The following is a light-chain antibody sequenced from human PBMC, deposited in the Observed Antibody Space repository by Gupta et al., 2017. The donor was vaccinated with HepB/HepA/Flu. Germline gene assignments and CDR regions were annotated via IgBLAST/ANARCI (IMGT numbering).Light chain of an antibody. J-gene: IGKJ1*01. CDR3: QQHVTLPWT. Sequence: EIVLTQSPGTLSLSPGERATLSCRASQSVSSIYLAWYHQKPGQAPRLLIYGTSSRATVIPDRFSGSGSGTDFTLTISRLEPEDFAVYYCQQHVTLPWTFGQGTKVEFK. CDR2: GTS. V-gene: IGKV3-20*01. CDR1: QSVSSIY.